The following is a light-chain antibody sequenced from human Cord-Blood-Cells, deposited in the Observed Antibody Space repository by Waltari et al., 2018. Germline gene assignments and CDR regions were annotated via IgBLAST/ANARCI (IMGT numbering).Light chain of an antibody. J-gene: IGLJ1*01. V-gene: IGLV2-23*01. CDR2: EGS. CDR3: CSYAGSDYV. Sequence: QSALTQPASVSGSPGQSITISCTGTSSDVGSYNLVSWYQQHPGKAPKLMIYEGSKRPAGVSNRFSGSKSGNTASLTISGRQAEDKADYYCCSYAGSDYVFGTGTKVTVL. CDR1: SSDVGSYNL.